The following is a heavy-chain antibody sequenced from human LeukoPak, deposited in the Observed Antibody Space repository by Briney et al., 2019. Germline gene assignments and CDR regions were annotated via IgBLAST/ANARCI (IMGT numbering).Heavy chain of an antibody. CDR3: AKGLGYGYEFDY. J-gene: IGHJ4*02. D-gene: IGHD5-12*01. Sequence: GGSLRLSCAASGFTFSSYGMHWVRQAPGKGLEWVAVISYHGTNKYYADSVKGRLTISRDDSKNTLYLQMNSLRTVDSAVYFCAKGLGYGYEFDYWGQGTLVTVSS. CDR2: ISYHGTNK. V-gene: IGHV3-30*18. CDR1: GFTFSSYG.